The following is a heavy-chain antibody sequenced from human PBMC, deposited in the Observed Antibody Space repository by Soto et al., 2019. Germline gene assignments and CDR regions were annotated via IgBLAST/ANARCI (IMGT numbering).Heavy chain of an antibody. V-gene: IGHV5-51*01. CDR3: GRLDSSYYFDY. CDR1: GYTFTTYW. D-gene: IGHD3-22*01. Sequence: PGESLKTSCKGSGYTFTTYWIGWVRQMPGKGLEWMGIIYPGDSDTTYSPSFQGQVTISADKSISTAYLQWNSLKASDSAMYYCGRLDSSYYFDYWGQGTLVTVSS. CDR2: IYPGDSDT. J-gene: IGHJ4*02.